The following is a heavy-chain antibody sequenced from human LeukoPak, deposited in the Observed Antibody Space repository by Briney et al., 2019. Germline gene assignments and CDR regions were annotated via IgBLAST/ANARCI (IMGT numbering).Heavy chain of an antibody. Sequence: PSETLSLTCTVSGGSISSSSYYWGWIRQPPGKGLEWIGSIYYSGSTYYNPSLKSRVTISVDTSKNQFSLKLSSVTAADTAVYYCARDLVRGSDSSGYYVRYYYYGMDVWGQGTTVTVSS. CDR1: GGSISSSSYY. J-gene: IGHJ6*02. CDR2: IYYSGST. CDR3: ARDLVRGSDSSGYYVRYYYYGMDV. V-gene: IGHV4-39*07. D-gene: IGHD3-22*01.